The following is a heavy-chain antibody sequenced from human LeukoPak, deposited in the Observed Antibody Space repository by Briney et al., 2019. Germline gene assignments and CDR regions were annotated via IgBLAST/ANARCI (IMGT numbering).Heavy chain of an antibody. V-gene: IGHV3-7*05. D-gene: IGHD6-6*01. CDR1: GFTFSSYR. J-gene: IGHJ5*01. Sequence: GGSLRLSCAASGFTFSSYRMNWVRQAPGKGLEWVANIKKDGSEKYYGDSVKGRFTISRDNAKSSLYLQMNSLRAEDTAVYYCARDEYSWFDSWGQGTLVTVSS. CDR3: ARDEYSWFDS. CDR2: IKKDGSEK.